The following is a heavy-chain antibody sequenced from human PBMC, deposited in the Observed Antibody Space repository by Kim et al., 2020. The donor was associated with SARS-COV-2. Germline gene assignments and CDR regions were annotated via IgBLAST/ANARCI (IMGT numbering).Heavy chain of an antibody. CDR1: GFTFSDYY. J-gene: IGHJ4*02. CDR3: ARDIEYVGSTYYFDY. D-gene: IGHD2-2*01. V-gene: IGHV3-11*05. Sequence: GGSLRLSCAASGFTFSDYYMSWIRQAPGKGLEWVSYISGSSTDTNYADSVKGRFTISRDNAKNSLYLQMNNLRVEDTAMYYCARDIEYVGSTYYFDYWGQGTLVTVSS. CDR2: ISGSSTDT.